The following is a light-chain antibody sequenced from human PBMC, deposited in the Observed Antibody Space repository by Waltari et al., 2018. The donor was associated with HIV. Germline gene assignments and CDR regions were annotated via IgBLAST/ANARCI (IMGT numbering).Light chain of an antibody. Sequence: QSVLTQPPSASGTPGQRVTISCSGASSNIGSNYVYWYQELPGTAPKLLLYRTDQRPSGVPDRFSRSKSGTSASLAISGLRSEDEADYYCAAWDDSLSALFGGGTKLTVL. CDR2: RTD. J-gene: IGLJ2*01. CDR1: SSNIGSNY. CDR3: AAWDDSLSAL. V-gene: IGLV1-47*01.